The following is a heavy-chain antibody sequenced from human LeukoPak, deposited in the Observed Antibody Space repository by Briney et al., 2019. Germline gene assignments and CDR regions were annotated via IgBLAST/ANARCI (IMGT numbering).Heavy chain of an antibody. Sequence: SETLSLTCTVSGGPISSSSYYWGWIRQPPGKGLEWIGSIYYSGSTYYNPSLKSRVTISVDTSKNQFSLKLSSVTAADTAVYYCAREGSSSFWGQGTLVTVSS. J-gene: IGHJ4*02. CDR3: AREGSSSF. V-gene: IGHV4-39*07. CDR2: IYYSGST. CDR1: GGPISSSSYY. D-gene: IGHD6-6*01.